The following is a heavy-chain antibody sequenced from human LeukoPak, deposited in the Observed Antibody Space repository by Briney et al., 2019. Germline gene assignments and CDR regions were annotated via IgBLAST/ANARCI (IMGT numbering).Heavy chain of an antibody. Sequence: ASVKVSCTASGYTFTSYGISWVRQAPGQGLEWMGWISAYNGNTNYAQKLQGRVTMTTDTSTSTAYMELRSLRSDDTAVYYCARGYVSSWYIFQGDGMDVWGQGTTVTVSS. CDR1: GYTFTSYG. J-gene: IGHJ6*02. V-gene: IGHV1-18*01. D-gene: IGHD6-13*01. CDR3: ARGYVSSWYIFQGDGMDV. CDR2: ISAYNGNT.